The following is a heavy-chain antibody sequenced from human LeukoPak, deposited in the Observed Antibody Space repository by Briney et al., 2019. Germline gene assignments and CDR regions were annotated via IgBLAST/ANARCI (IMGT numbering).Heavy chain of an antibody. V-gene: IGHV1-18*01. D-gene: IGHD3-3*01. CDR2: ISGYNCNT. Sequence: GASVKVSCKASGYTFDNYGISWVRQAPGQGLEWMGWISGYNCNTKYAQRLQGRVIMTTDTSTSTVYMELRSLRSDDTAIYYCARDGLRSEWSYFDYWGQGTLVTVSS. CDR1: GYTFDNYG. CDR3: ARDGLRSEWSYFDY. J-gene: IGHJ4*02.